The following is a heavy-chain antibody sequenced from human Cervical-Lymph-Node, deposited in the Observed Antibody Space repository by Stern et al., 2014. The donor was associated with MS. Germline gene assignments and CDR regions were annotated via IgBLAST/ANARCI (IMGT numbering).Heavy chain of an antibody. J-gene: IGHJ6*02. V-gene: IGHV1-18*01. CDR3: ARDVEDRELALEDDYYGMDA. D-gene: IGHD1-26*01. CDR2: ISAYNGKT. Sequence: VQLVESGAEVKKPGASVKVSCKASGYIFRDYGISWVRQAPGQGLEWMAWISAYNGKTDYAQKFQGRVTMTTDTSTSTAYMELRSLRSDDTAVYYCARDVEDRELALEDDYYGMDAWGQGTTVTVSS. CDR1: GYIFRDYG.